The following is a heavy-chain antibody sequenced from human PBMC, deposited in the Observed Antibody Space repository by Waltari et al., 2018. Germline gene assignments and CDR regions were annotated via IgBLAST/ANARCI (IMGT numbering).Heavy chain of an antibody. D-gene: IGHD3-22*01. J-gene: IGHJ4*02. CDR1: GGSFSGYY. V-gene: IGHV4-34*01. Sequence: QVQLQQWGAGLLKPSETLSLTCAVYGGSFSGYYWSWIRQPPGKGLEWIGEINHSGSTNYNASIKSRVTISVDTSKNQFTLKLRSVTAADTAVYYCARGSTTHTMIVVAPDYWGQGTLVTVSS. CDR2: INHSGST. CDR3: ARGSTTHTMIVVAPDY.